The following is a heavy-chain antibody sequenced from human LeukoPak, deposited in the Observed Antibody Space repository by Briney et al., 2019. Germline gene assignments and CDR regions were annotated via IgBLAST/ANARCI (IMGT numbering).Heavy chain of an antibody. CDR1: GFAFSTYA. J-gene: IGHJ4*02. V-gene: IGHV3-30-3*01. CDR2: ISNDGNTK. CDR3: AKAHVDY. Sequence: GRSLRLSCAASGFAFSTYAMHRVRQAPGKGPQWMTVISNDGNTKYYADSVKGRFTISRDNSKNTLYLQMNSLRAEDTAVYYCAKAHVDYWGQGTLVTVSS.